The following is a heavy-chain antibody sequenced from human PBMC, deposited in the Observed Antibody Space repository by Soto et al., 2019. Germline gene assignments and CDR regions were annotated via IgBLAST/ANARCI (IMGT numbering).Heavy chain of an antibody. CDR3: ARGRGPHGPDGFDY. CDR1: GGSISSGGYY. J-gene: IGHJ4*02. V-gene: IGHV4-31*03. CDR2: IYYSGST. Sequence: QVQLQESGPGLVKPSQTLSLTCTVSGGSISSGGYYWSWIRQHPGKGLEWIGYIYYSGSTYYNPYLESRVTISVDTSKNQFSLKLSSVTAADTAVYYCARGRGPHGPDGFDYWGQGTLVTVSS.